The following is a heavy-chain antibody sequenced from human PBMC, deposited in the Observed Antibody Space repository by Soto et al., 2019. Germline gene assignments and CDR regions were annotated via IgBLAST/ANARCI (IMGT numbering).Heavy chain of an antibody. CDR2: ISYDGSDK. D-gene: IGHD3-10*01. CDR1: GFTFSTYG. J-gene: IGHJ4*02. V-gene: IGHV3-30*18. Sequence: QVQLVESGGGVVQPGRSLRLSCTASGFTFSTYGMHWVRQAPGKGLEWLAAISYDGSDKYYADSVKGRFTISRDNSKKTLYLQMNSLRPEDTAVYYCAKVGHGSGKGLDYWGQGTLVTGSS. CDR3: AKVGHGSGKGLDY.